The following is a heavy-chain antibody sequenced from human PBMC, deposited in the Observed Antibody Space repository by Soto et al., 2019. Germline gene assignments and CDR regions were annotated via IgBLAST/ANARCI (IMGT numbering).Heavy chain of an antibody. CDR2: SKDKVSNYVT. CDR1: GFTFSGSA. V-gene: IGHV3-73*01. D-gene: IGHD3-10*01. Sequence: GGSLRLSCAASGFTFSGSAVHWVRQASGKRLKKVGRSKDKVSNYVTAYSASVQGRFTISRDDSKNAAFLQMNSLKIVDTAVYYCARGVWFGPNYGVDVWGQGITVTVSS. CDR3: ARGVWFGPNYGVDV. J-gene: IGHJ6*02.